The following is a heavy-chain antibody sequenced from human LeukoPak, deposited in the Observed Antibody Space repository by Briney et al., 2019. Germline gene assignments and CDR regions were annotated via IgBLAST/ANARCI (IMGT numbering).Heavy chain of an antibody. D-gene: IGHD1-26*01. CDR1: GGTFSSYA. CDR3: ARGLWERDYYYYMDV. Sequence: ASVKVSCKASGGTFSSYAISWVRQAPGQGLEWVGGIIPIFGTANYAQKFQGRVTITTDESTSTAYMELSSLRSEDTAVYYCARGLWERDYYYYMDVWGKGTTVTVSS. CDR2: IIPIFGTA. J-gene: IGHJ6*03. V-gene: IGHV1-69*05.